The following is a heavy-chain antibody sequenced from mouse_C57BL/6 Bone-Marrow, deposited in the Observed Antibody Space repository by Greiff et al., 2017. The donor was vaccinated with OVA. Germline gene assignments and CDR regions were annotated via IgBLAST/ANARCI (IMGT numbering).Heavy chain of an antibody. CDR2: IYPGSGST. V-gene: IGHV1-55*01. Sequence: VQLQQSGAELVKPGASVKMSCKASGYTFTSYWITWVKQRPGQGLEWIGDIYPGSGSTNYNEKFKSKATLTVDTSSSTAYMQLSSLTSEDSAVYYCAREMPRSYYAMDYWGQGTSVTVSS. J-gene: IGHJ4*01. CDR1: GYTFTSYW. CDR3: AREMPRSYYAMDY.